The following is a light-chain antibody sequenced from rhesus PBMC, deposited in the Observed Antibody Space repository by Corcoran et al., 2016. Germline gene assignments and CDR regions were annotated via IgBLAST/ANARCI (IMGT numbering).Light chain of an antibody. Sequence: EIVMTQSPATLSLSPGERATLSCRASQSVSSSLAWYKQKPGQAPNLLIYGASDRATGIPDRFSGSGSGTEFTLTISSLEPEDVGVYYCQQDYSWPLTFGGGTKVELK. CDR3: QQDYSWPLT. CDR1: QSVSSS. J-gene: IGKJ4*01. V-gene: IGKV3-42*01. CDR2: GAS.